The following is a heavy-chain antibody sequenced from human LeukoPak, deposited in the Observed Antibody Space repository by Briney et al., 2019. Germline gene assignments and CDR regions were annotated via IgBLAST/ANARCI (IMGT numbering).Heavy chain of an antibody. CDR2: IYSGDRT. CDR1: GLSVRGSY. J-gene: IGHJ4*02. D-gene: IGHD6-13*01. V-gene: IGHV3-53*01. Sequence: PGGSLRLSCVASGLSVRGSYMSWVRQAPGKGLEWVSVIYSGDRTYYADSVKGRFTISRDTSKNTLYLQMNNLRADGTAMYYCTRDLTGTTWSENDYWGQGTLVTISS. CDR3: TRDLTGTTWSENDY.